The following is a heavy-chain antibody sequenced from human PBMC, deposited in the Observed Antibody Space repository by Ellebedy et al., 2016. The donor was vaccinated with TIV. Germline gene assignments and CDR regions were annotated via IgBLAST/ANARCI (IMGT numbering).Heavy chain of an antibody. V-gene: IGHV1-46*01. CDR1: GYTFTSYY. CDR2: INPSGGST. Sequence: ASVKVSXKASGYTFTSYYMHWVRQAPGQGLEWMGIINPSGGSTSYAQKFQGRVTMTRDTSTSTVYMELSSLRSEDTAVYYCARDVRRGYSYGRPHNWFDPWGQGTLVTVSS. J-gene: IGHJ5*02. CDR3: ARDVRRGYSYGRPHNWFDP. D-gene: IGHD5-18*01.